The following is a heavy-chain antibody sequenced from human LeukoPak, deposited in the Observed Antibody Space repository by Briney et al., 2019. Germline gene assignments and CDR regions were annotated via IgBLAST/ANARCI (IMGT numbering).Heavy chain of an antibody. CDR1: GGSFSGYY. CDR2: ISSSSSTI. J-gene: IGHJ4*02. Sequence: PSETLSLTCDVYGGSFSGYYWSWIRQPPGKGLEWVSYISSSSSTIYYADSVKGRFTISRDNAKNSLYLQMNSLRAEDTAVYYCARDTSGSYGWGQGTLVTVSS. CDR3: ARDTSGSYG. D-gene: IGHD1-26*01. V-gene: IGHV3-11*04.